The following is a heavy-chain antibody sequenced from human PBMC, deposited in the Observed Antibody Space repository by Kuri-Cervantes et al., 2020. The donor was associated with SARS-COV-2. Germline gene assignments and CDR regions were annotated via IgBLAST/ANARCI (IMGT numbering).Heavy chain of an antibody. CDR2: FNHSGNT. Sequence: ESLKISCAASGFTFSSHWMNWVRQAPGKGLEWIGEFNHSGNTNYDPSLKSRVTISVDTSKNQFSLKPSSVTAADTAVYYCARAGPYSSSWANNYYYYGMDVWGQGTTVTVSS. CDR3: ARAGPYSSSWANNYYYYGMDV. V-gene: IGHV4-34*01. D-gene: IGHD6-13*01. J-gene: IGHJ6*02. CDR1: GFTFSSHW.